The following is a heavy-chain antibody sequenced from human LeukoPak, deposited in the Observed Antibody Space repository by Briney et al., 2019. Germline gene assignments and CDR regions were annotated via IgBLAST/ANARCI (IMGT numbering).Heavy chain of an antibody. CDR1: GFTFSSNH. J-gene: IGHJ4*02. D-gene: IGHD2/OR15-2a*01. V-gene: IGHV3-74*01. CDR3: VSFYETY. Sequence: GGSLRLSCAASGFTFSSNHMSWVRQAPGKGMVWVSHINSDGSWTSYADSVKGRFTISKDNAKNTVYLQMNSLRAEDTAVYYCVSFYETYWGRGTLVTVSS. CDR2: INSDGSWT.